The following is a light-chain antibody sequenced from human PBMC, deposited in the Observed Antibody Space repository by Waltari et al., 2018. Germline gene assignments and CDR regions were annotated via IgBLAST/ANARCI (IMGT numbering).Light chain of an antibody. J-gene: IGKJ4*01. CDR2: AAS. V-gene: IGKV1-27*01. CDR1: KGINKE. CDR3: PHDYTTPLT. Sequence: DIQMTQSPSSLSASVGDRVTVTCRASKGINKELSWYQQKPGRAPTLLIYAASSLQTGVSSRFSGSGSGTDFTLTISSLLPEDVSTYYCPHDYTTPLTFGGGTKVEIK.